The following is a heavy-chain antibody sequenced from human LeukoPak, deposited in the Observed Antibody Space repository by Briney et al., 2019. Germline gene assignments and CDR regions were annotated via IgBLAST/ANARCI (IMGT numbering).Heavy chain of an antibody. D-gene: IGHD3-10*01. CDR2: INHSGNT. CDR1: GGSFSGYY. CDR3: ARGRITMVRGPPNWFDP. V-gene: IGHV4-34*01. J-gene: IGHJ5*02. Sequence: PSETLSLTCAVYGGSFSGYYWTWIRQPPGKGLEWIGEINHSGNTNYNPSLKGRVTISVDTSKKQFSLRLSSVTAADTAVYYCARGRITMVRGPPNWFDPWGQGTLVTVSS.